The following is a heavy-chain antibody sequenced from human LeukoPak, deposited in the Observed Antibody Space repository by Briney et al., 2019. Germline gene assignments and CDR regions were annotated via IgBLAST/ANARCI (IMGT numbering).Heavy chain of an antibody. CDR3: AKDKTAVTTHDY. Sequence: PGGSLRLSCAASGFTFSSYAMSWVRQAPGKGLEWVSVISDSGGSTNYADSVKGRFTISRDNSKNTLYLQMNSLRAEDTAVYYCAKDKTAVTTHDYWGQGTLVTVSS. CDR1: GFTFSSYA. CDR2: ISDSGGST. V-gene: IGHV3-23*01. J-gene: IGHJ4*02. D-gene: IGHD4-17*01.